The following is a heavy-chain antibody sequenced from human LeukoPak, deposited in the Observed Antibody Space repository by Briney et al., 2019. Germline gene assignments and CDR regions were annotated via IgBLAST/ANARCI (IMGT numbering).Heavy chain of an antibody. CDR3: ARGYCSGGSCYSYYYYNYMDV. V-gene: IGHV4-39*07. J-gene: IGHJ6*03. D-gene: IGHD2-15*01. CDR1: GGSISSSSYY. CDR2: IHYSGST. Sequence: SETLSLTCTVSGGSISSSSYYWGWLRQPQGRGLEWIGSIHYSGSTNYNPSLKSRVTISVDTSKNQFSLKLSSVTAADTAVYYCARGYCSGGSCYSYYYYNYMDVWGKGTTVTVSS.